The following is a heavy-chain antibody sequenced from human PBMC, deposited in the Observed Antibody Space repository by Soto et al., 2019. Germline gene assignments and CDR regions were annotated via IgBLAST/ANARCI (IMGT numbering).Heavy chain of an antibody. CDR3: ARDGKGAAYTHGPYYFDY. J-gene: IGHJ4*02. V-gene: IGHV3-48*02. Sequence: FSYAASGVPFSFYSMNWVRQAPGKGLEWISYITSTSSARNYADSVRGRFTISRDNVMRSLFLHMNSLRDEDTAVYYCARDGKGAAYTHGPYYFDYWGQGALVTVSS. CDR2: ITSTSSAR. CDR1: GVPFSFYS. D-gene: IGHD1-1*01.